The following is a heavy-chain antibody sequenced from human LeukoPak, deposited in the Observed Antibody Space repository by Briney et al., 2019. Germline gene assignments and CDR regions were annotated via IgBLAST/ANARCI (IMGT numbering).Heavy chain of an antibody. CDR2: IYTSGNT. CDR1: GGSISNYF. J-gene: IGHJ4*02. CDR3: TRGFLQIDY. Sequence: SETLSLTCTVSGGSISNYFWIWIRQPPGKGLEWIGYIYTSGNTNYNPSLESRVTMSVDTSKNQFSLRLNSVTAADTAVYYCTRGFLQIDYWGQGTLVTVSS. V-gene: IGHV4-4*09.